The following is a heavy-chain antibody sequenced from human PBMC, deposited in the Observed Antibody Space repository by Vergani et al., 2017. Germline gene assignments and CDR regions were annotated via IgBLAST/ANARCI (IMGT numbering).Heavy chain of an antibody. CDR1: GDSISGYY. J-gene: IGHJ4*02. Sequence: QVQLQESGPGLVKPSETLSLTCGVSGDSISGYYWTWIRQPPGKGLEWIGYIYYTGSTNYNPSLKSRVTISVDTPKNQFSLKLSSVTAADTAVYYCARGPNLVVPAERSFDYWGEGTLVTVSS. CDR3: ARGPNLVVPAERSFDY. CDR2: IYYTGST. V-gene: IGHV4-59*12. D-gene: IGHD2-2*01.